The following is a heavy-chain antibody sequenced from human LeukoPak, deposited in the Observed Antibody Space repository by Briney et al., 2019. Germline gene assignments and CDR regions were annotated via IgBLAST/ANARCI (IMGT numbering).Heavy chain of an antibody. Sequence: EGSLRLSCGVSGFTFTSYWMNWVRQAPGKGLEWVASISMNGGEKSYVGSVKGRFTISRDNAKNSLYLQLSSLRAEDTAVYYCARDGAAAGLYFDLWGQGTLVTVSS. CDR2: ISMNGGEK. CDR1: GFTFTSYW. V-gene: IGHV3-7*01. CDR3: ARDGAAAGLYFDL. J-gene: IGHJ4*01. D-gene: IGHD6-13*01.